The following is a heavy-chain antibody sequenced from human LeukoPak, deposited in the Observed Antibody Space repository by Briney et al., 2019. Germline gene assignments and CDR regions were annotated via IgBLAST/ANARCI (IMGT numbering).Heavy chain of an antibody. V-gene: IGHV3-21*01. Sequence: PGGSLRLSCAASGFTFSSYSMNWVRQAPGKGLEWVSSISSSSYIYYADSVKGRLTISRDNAKNSLYLQMNSLRAEDTAVYHCARERDYYDSSGYYDSWGQGTLVTVSS. CDR3: ARERDYYDSSGYYDS. CDR2: ISSSSYI. CDR1: GFTFSSYS. D-gene: IGHD3-22*01. J-gene: IGHJ4*02.